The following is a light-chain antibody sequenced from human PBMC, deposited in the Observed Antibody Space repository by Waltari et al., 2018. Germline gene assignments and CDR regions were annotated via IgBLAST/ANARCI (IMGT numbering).Light chain of an antibody. CDR2: AAS. V-gene: IGKV1-16*02. J-gene: IGKJ2*01. CDR3: QQYDSDPYT. CDR1: QGIRNS. Sequence: DIQMTQSPSSLSASVGDRVTITCRASQGIRNSLAWFQQKPVKAPKSLIYAASSLQSGVPSKFSGSGSGTDFTLTISSLQPDDFATYYCQQYDSDPYTFGQGTKLEIK.